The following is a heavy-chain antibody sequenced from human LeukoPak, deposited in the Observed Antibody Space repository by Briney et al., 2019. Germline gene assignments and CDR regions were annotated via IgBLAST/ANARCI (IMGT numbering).Heavy chain of an antibody. CDR2: IIPILGIA. J-gene: IGHJ4*02. D-gene: IGHD3-22*01. V-gene: IGHV1-69*04. Sequence: GASVEVSCKASGGTFSSYAISWVRQAPGQGLEWMGRIIPILGIANYAQKFQGRVTITADKSTSTAYMELSSLRSEDTAVYYCAREVVITSYYFDYWGQGTLVTVSS. CDR3: AREVVITSYYFDY. CDR1: GGTFSSYA.